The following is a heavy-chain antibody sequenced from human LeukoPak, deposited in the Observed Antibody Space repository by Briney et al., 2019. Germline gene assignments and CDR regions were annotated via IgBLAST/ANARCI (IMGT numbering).Heavy chain of an antibody. CDR3: ARTPFYCSTTSCSPFYFDY. V-gene: IGHV4-59*01. D-gene: IGHD2-2*01. J-gene: IGHJ4*02. CDR1: GGSISSYY. Sequence: SETLSLTCTVSGGSISSYYWSWIRQPPGKGLEWIGFIYYSGTTNYNPSLKSRVTISVDTSKNQFSLKLSSVTAADTAVHYCARTPFYCSTTSCSPFYFDYWGQGTLVTVSS. CDR2: IYYSGTT.